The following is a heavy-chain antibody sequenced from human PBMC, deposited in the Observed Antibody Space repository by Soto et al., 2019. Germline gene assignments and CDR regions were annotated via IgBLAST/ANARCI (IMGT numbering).Heavy chain of an antibody. D-gene: IGHD3-10*01. CDR1: GFTVSNNY. Sequence: EVQLVESGGGLIQPGGSLRLSCAVSGFTVSNNYMSWVRQAPGKGLEGVSVIYSGGYTAYGDSVKGRFTISRDNSKNTLFLQMKRRRAAARAVYYWARGPGGGGYWGQGTLVTVSS. CDR3: ARGPGGGGY. V-gene: IGHV3-53*01. J-gene: IGHJ4*02. CDR2: IYSGGYT.